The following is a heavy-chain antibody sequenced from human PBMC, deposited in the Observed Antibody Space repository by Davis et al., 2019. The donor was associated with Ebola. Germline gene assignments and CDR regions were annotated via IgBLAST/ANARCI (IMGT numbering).Heavy chain of an antibody. CDR3: AKDVRREAAALQY. CDR2: VKVDGSEK. CDR1: GFTFSDYW. D-gene: IGHD6-25*01. Sequence: GESLKISCAASGFTFSDYWMSWVRQAPGKGPEWVANVKVDGSEKYYVDSVKGRFTISRDNSKNTVFLQMNSLRPEDTAVYYCAKDVRREAAALQYWAQGTLVTVSS. V-gene: IGHV3-7*01. J-gene: IGHJ4*02.